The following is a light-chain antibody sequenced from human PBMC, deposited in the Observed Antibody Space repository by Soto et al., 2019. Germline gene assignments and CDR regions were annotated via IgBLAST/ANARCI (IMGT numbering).Light chain of an antibody. V-gene: IGLV2-11*01. Sequence: QSALTQPRSVSGSPGQSITISCTETSSDVGGYNYLSWYQQHPGKGPKLIIYDVRKRPSGVPDRFSGSKSGNTASLTISGLQPEDEADYYCCSYTDSSNYVFGTGTKLTVL. CDR2: DVR. CDR3: CSYTDSSNYV. CDR1: SSDVGGYNY. J-gene: IGLJ1*01.